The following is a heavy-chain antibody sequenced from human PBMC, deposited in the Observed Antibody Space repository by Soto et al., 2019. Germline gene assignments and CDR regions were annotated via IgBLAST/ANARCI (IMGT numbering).Heavy chain of an antibody. CDR1: GYSFTSYW. CDR2: IYPGDSDT. V-gene: IGHV5-51*01. D-gene: IGHD2-2*01. Sequence: GESLKISCKGSGYSFTSYWIGWVRQMPGKGLEWMGIIYPGDSDTRYSPSFQGQVTISADKSISTAYLQWSSLKASDTAMYYCARQSCSSTSCYLGGMDVWGQGTTVIVSS. CDR3: ARQSCSSTSCYLGGMDV. J-gene: IGHJ6*02.